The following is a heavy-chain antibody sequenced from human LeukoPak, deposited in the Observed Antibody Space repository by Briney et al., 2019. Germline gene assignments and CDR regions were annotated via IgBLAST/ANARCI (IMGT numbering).Heavy chain of an antibody. CDR1: GGSISSYY. V-gene: IGHV4-59*01. D-gene: IGHD4-17*01. Sequence: SETLSLTCTVSGGSISSYYWSWIRQPPGKGLEWIGYIYYSGSTNYNPSLKSRVTISVDTSKNQFSLKLSSVTAADTAVYYCARVYNIYGDYHAFDIWGQGTMVTVSS. CDR2: IYYSGST. J-gene: IGHJ3*02. CDR3: ARVYNIYGDYHAFDI.